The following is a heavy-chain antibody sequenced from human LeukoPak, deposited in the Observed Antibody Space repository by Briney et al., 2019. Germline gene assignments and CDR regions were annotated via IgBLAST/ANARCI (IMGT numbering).Heavy chain of an antibody. CDR3: ARDREMATTTIDY. Sequence: SGGSLRLSCAASGFTFSSYSMNWVRQAPGKGLEWASSISSSSSYIYYADSVKGRFTISRDNAKNSLYLQMNSLRAEDTAVYYCARDREMATTTIDYWGQGTLVTVSS. D-gene: IGHD5-24*01. V-gene: IGHV3-21*01. CDR1: GFTFSSYS. CDR2: ISSSSSYI. J-gene: IGHJ4*02.